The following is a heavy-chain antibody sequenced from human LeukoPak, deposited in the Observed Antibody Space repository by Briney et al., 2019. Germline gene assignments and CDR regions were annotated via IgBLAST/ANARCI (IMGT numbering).Heavy chain of an antibody. CDR2: IMPLFGTA. CDR3: ARDVHGDYGSGWFDP. Sequence: SVKVSCKTSGGTFNNSAISWVRQAPGQGLEWLGGIMPLFGTAGYAQKFQGRVTITKDESTRTVYLELTSLTSDDTAVYYCARDVHGDYGSGWFDPWGQRTLVSASS. V-gene: IGHV1-69*05. D-gene: IGHD4-17*01. CDR1: GGTFNNSA. J-gene: IGHJ5*02.